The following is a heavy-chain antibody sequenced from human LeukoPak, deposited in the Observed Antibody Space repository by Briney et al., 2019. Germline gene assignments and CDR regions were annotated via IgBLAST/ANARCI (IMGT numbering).Heavy chain of an antibody. V-gene: IGHV3-23*01. D-gene: IGHD6-19*01. CDR3: ARVAGWHWFDP. CDR2: IRPSGDNT. CDR1: GFTFSSYD. J-gene: IGHJ5*02. Sequence: GALRLSCAASGFTFSSYDMTWVRQAPGRGLEWVSSIRPSGDNTYYGDSVKGRFTISRDNSKNTVCLQMNNMRVDDTAVYYCARVAGWHWFDPWGQGTLVTVSS.